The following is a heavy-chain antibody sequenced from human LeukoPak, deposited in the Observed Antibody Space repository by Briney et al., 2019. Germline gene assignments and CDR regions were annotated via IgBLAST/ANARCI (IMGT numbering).Heavy chain of an antibody. J-gene: IGHJ3*02. CDR3: ARNVLLWFGEPPGAFDI. V-gene: IGHV1-3*01. Sequence: ASVKVSCKASGYTFTSYAMHWVRQAPGQRLEWMGWINAGNGNTKYSQKFQGRVTITRDTSASTAYMELSSLRSEDTAVYYCARNVLLWFGEPPGAFDIWGQGTMVTVSS. D-gene: IGHD3-10*01. CDR2: INAGNGNT. CDR1: GYTFTSYA.